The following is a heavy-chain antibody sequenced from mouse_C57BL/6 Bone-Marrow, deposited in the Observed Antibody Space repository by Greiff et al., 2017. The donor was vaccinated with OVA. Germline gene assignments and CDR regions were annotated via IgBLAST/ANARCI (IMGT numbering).Heavy chain of an antibody. CDR3: ARRPVVATPYAMDY. D-gene: IGHD1-1*01. V-gene: IGHV5-12*01. J-gene: IGHJ4*01. CDR1: GFTFSDYY. CDR2: ISNGGGST. Sequence: VQLKESGGGLVQPGGSLKLSCAASGFTFSDYYMYWVRQTPEKRLEWVAYISNGGGSTYYPDTVKGRFTISRDNAKNTLYLQMSRLKSEDTAMYYCARRPVVATPYAMDYWGQGTSVTVSS.